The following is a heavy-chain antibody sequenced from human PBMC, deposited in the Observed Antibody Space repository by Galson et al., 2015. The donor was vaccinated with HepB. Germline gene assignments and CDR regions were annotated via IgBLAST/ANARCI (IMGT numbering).Heavy chain of an antibody. D-gene: IGHD4-23*01. J-gene: IGHJ4*02. Sequence: SLRLSCAASGFTLSSYSMNWVRQAPGKGLEWVSYISSSSSTIYYADSVKGRFTISRDNAKNSLYLQMNSLRDEDTAVYYCARDPDYGGNYIQFDYWGQGTLVTVSS. CDR1: GFTLSSYS. CDR2: ISSSSSTI. V-gene: IGHV3-48*02. CDR3: ARDPDYGGNYIQFDY.